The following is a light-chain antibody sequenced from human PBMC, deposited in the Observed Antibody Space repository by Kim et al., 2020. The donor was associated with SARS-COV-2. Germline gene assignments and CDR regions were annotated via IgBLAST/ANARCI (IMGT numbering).Light chain of an antibody. CDR2: KAA. Sequence: DIQMTQSPSTLSASVGDTVTITCRASQTITTRLAWYQQKSGKAPNLLIYKAASLKSGVPSRFSGSGSGTEFTLTISSPQPDDFATYYCQQYSSDWYSFGQGTKLEI. CDR3: QQYSSDWYS. CDR1: QTITTR. V-gene: IGKV1-5*03. J-gene: IGKJ2*03.